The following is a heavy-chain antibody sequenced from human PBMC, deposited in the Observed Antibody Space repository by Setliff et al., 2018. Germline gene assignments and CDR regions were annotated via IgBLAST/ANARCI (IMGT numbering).Heavy chain of an antibody. CDR3: ATRDPKTYYYDSSGYYSHDALDI. CDR1: GYSFTSYW. D-gene: IGHD3-22*01. Sequence: GESLKISCKGSGYSFTSYWIGWVRQMPGKGLEWMGIIYPGDSDTRYSPSFQGQVTISADKSISTAYLQWSSLKASDTAMYYCATRDPKTYYYDSSGYYSHDALDIWGQGTMVTVSS. J-gene: IGHJ3*02. V-gene: IGHV5-51*01. CDR2: IYPGDSDT.